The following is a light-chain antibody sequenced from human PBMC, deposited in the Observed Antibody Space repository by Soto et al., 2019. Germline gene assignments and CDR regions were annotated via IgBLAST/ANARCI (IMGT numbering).Light chain of an antibody. J-gene: IGKJ4*01. CDR2: AAS. CDR1: QSINSY. CDR3: QRYNNWPLT. Sequence: DIQMTQSPSSLSASVGDRVTITCRASQSINSYLNWYQQKPGKAPKLLIYAASSLQSGVPSRFSGSGSGTDFTLTINSLQSEDFAVYYCQRYNNWPLTFGGGTKVESK. V-gene: IGKV1-39*01.